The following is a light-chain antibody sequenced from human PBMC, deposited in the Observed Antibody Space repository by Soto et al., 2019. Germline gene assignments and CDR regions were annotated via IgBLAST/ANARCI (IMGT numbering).Light chain of an antibody. CDR1: QGISSF. V-gene: IGKV1-8*01. Sequence: AIRMTQSPSSFSASTGDRVTITCRANQGISSFLAWYQQKPGKAPNLLIYAASTLQSGVPSRFSGSGSGTDFTLTISCLQSEDFATYYCQQYFTYQCTFGQGTKLEIK. CDR2: AAS. CDR3: QQYFTYQCT. J-gene: IGKJ2*02.